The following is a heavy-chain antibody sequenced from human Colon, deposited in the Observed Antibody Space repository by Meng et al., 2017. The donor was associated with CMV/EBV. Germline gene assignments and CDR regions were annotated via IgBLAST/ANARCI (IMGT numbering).Heavy chain of an antibody. CDR3: AKIQRGNFDY. J-gene: IGHJ4*02. V-gene: IGHV3-23*01. D-gene: IGHD3-10*01. CDR2: ISGTGGNT. Sequence: GESLKISCAASGFSFYSYALGWVRQAPGKGLEWVSAISGTGGNTYYADSVRGRFTISRDNSKNTLYLQLNNLRGDDTAVYYCAKIQRGNFDYWGQGTLVTSPQ. CDR1: GFSFYSYA.